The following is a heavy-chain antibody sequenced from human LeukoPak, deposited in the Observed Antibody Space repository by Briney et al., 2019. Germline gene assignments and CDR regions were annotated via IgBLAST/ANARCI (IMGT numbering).Heavy chain of an antibody. D-gene: IGHD2-2*03. CDR2: IYPGDSDT. CDR1: GFTFSSYW. V-gene: IGHV5-51*01. J-gene: IGHJ4*02. Sequence: GGSLRLSCAASGFTFSSYWIGWVRQMPGKGLEWMGIIYPGDSDTRYSPSFQGQVTISADKSISTAYLQWGSLKASDTAMYYCARDSPYGYCSSTSCSGYDYWGQGTLVTVSS. CDR3: ARDSPYGYCSSTSCSGYDY.